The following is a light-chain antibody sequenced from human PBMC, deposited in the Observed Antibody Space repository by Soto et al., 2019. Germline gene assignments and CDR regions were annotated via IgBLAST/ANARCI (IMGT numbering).Light chain of an antibody. CDR2: KAS. CDR1: QSISVW. CDR3: QQYNSYSPT. V-gene: IGKV1-5*03. Sequence: DIQMTQSPSTLSASVGDRVTITCRASQSISVWLAWYHQKAGKAPNLLIYKASRLESGVPSRFSGSGSETEFTLTISGLQPGDSATYHCQQYNSYSPTFGQGTKVDIK. J-gene: IGKJ1*01.